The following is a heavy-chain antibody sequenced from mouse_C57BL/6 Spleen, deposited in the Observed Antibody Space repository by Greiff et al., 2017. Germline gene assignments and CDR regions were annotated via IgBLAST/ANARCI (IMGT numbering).Heavy chain of an antibody. CDR2: IYPSDSET. CDR3: ARSLYGNKRKNYFDY. J-gene: IGHJ2*01. Sequence: QVQLQQPGAELVRPGSSVKLSCKASGYTFTSYWMDWVKQRPGQGLEWIGNIYPSDSETHYNPKFKDKATLTVDKSSSTAYMQLSSLTSEDSAVYYCARSLYGNKRKNYFDYWGQGTTLTVSS. D-gene: IGHD2-1*01. CDR1: GYTFTSYW. V-gene: IGHV1-61*01.